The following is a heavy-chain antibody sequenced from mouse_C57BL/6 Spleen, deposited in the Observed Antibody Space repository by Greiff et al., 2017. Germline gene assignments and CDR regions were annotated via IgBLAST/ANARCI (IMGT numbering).Heavy chain of an antibody. Sequence: VQLQQSGPELVKPGASVKIPCKASGYTFTDYNMDWVKQSHGKSLEWIGDINPNNGGTIYNQKFKGKATLTVDKSSSTAYMELRSLTSEDTAVYYGARSESSGYDYFDYWGQGTTLTVSS. CDR2: INPNNGGT. CDR1: GYTFTDYN. D-gene: IGHD3-2*02. J-gene: IGHJ2*01. CDR3: ARSESSGYDYFDY. V-gene: IGHV1-18*01.